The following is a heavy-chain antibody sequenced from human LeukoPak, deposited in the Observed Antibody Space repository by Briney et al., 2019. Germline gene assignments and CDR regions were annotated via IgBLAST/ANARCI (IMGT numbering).Heavy chain of an antibody. J-gene: IGHJ5*02. CDR1: GYTFTSYA. Sequence: PRASVKVSCKASGYTFTSYAMHWVRQAPGQRLEWMGWINAGNGNTKYSQKFQGRVTITRDTSASTAYMELSSLRSEDTAVYYCARQRSPTPRTHSFHPLPGGGWFDPWGQGTLVTVSS. V-gene: IGHV1-3*01. CDR3: ARQRSPTPRTHSFHPLPGGGWFDP. D-gene: IGHD3-16*01. CDR2: INAGNGNT.